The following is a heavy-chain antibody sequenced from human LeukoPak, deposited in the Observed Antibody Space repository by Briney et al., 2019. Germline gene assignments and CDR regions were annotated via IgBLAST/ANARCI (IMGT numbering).Heavy chain of an antibody. V-gene: IGHV3-74*01. CDR2: INSDGSSI. J-gene: IGHJ6*02. CDR3: ARSHYYDSSGYFSYYYGSDV. Sequence: GGSLRLSCAASGFTFSSYWMHWVRQAPGKGLVWVSRINSDGSSIRYADSVKGRFTISRDNAKNTLDLQMNSLRAEDTAVYYCARSHYYDSSGYFSYYYGSDVWGQGTTVTVSS. CDR1: GFTFSSYW. D-gene: IGHD3-22*01.